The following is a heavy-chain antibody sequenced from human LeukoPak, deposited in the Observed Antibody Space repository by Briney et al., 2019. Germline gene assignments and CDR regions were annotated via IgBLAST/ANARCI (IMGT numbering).Heavy chain of an antibody. CDR3: ARLIAVAGTFYCLVF. CDR2: ISSSGST. J-gene: IGHJ4*02. D-gene: IGHD6-19*01. Sequence: SETLSLTRTVSGGSHRRYLWTSSPLPPTKGLEWIGYISSSGSTSYNPSLTSRVTISIDTSKNHFSLKLNSVTAADTAVYYCARLIAVAGTFYCLVFWGQGTLVTVSS. CDR1: GGSHRRYL. V-gene: IGHV4-59*08.